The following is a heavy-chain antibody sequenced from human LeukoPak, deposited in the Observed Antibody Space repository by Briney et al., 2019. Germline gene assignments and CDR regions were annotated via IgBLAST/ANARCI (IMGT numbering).Heavy chain of an antibody. V-gene: IGHV3-66*01. CDR2: IYAGDTI. CDR3: ARGSDSSGYRSDY. CDR1: GFTFSSYA. Sequence: PGGSLRLSCAASGFTFSSYAMSWVRQAPGKGLEWVSVIYAGDTIHYADSVKGRFTISRDNSKNTLYLQMNSLRAEDTAVYYCARGSDSSGYRSDYWGQGTLVTVSS. J-gene: IGHJ4*02. D-gene: IGHD3-22*01.